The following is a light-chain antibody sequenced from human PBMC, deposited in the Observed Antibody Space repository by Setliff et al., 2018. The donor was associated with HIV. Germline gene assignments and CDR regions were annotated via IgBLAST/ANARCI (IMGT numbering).Light chain of an antibody. CDR2: DVS. V-gene: IGLV2-14*01. Sequence: QSVLTQPASVSGSPGQSITISCTGTSSDVGGYNYVSWYQQHPGKAPKLMIYDVSKRPSGVSNRFSGSKSGNTASLTIPGLQAEDEADYYCSSYTSSSTVVFGGGTKVTVL. CDR3: SSYTSSSTVV. CDR1: SSDVGGYNY. J-gene: IGLJ2*01.